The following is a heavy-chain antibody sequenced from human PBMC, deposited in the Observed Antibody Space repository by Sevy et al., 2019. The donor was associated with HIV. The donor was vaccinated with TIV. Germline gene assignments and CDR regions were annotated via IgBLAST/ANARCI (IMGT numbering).Heavy chain of an antibody. J-gene: IGHJ4*02. Sequence: GGSLRLSCAASGFSFSSFWMSWVRQSPGKGLEWVANIKEDGCEKYYVDSVKGRFTISRDNAKNSLYLQMNSLRAEDTAVYYCAREGQWSYAGDYWGQGTLVTVSS. CDR1: GFSFSSFW. CDR2: IKEDGCEK. CDR3: AREGQWSYAGDY. D-gene: IGHD2-15*01. V-gene: IGHV3-7*01.